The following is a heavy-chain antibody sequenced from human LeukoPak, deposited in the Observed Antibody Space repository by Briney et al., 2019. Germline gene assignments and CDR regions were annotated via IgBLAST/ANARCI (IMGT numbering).Heavy chain of an antibody. D-gene: IGHD2-8*01. J-gene: IGHJ4*02. Sequence: GGSLRLSCVASGFTFSYYSMNWVRQAPGKGLEWVSYINSISGEIWYADSVKGRFTISRDDAKNSLYLQMNSLRDEDTAVYFCARVVNGYVDYWGQGTLVTVSS. CDR3: ARVVNGYVDY. CDR2: INSISGEI. CDR1: GFTFSYYS. V-gene: IGHV3-48*02.